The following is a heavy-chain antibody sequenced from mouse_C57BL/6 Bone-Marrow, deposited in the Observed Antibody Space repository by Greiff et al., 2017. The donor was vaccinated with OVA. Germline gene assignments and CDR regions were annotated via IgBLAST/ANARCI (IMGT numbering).Heavy chain of an antibody. Sequence: VHLVESGAELVRPGTSVKVSCKASGYAFTNYLIEWVKQRPGQGLEWIGVINPGSGGTNYNEKFKGKATLTADKSSSTAYMQLSSLTSEDSAVYFCARATTVVEGAWFAYWGQGTLVTVSA. J-gene: IGHJ3*01. CDR1: GYAFTNYL. CDR2: INPGSGGT. CDR3: ARATTVVEGAWFAY. V-gene: IGHV1-54*01. D-gene: IGHD1-1*01.